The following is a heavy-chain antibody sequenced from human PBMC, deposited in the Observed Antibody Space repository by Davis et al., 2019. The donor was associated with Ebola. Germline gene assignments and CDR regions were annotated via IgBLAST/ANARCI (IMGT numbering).Heavy chain of an antibody. D-gene: IGHD3-3*01. Sequence: SQTLSLTCAISGDSISTNSASWNWIRQSPSRGLEWLGRTYYRSNYYTDYAVSVKSRITIKPDTSRNQFSLLLKSATPEDTAVYYCARGGRFLEWMNWFDPWGQGTLVTVSS. J-gene: IGHJ5*02. CDR2: TYYRSNYYT. CDR1: GDSISTNSAS. CDR3: ARGGRFLEWMNWFDP. V-gene: IGHV6-1*01.